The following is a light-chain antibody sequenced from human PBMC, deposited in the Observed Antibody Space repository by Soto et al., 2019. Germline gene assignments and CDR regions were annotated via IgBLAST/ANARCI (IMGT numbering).Light chain of an antibody. CDR2: DVS. CDR3: SSYTSSSTLYV. Sequence: QSVLTQPASVSGSPGQSVTISCTGTSSDVGGYNYVSWYQQHPGRAPKLMIYDVSNRPSGVSHRVSGSKSGNTASLTITGLQAEDEADYYCSSYTSSSTLYVFGTGTKLTVL. V-gene: IGLV2-14*01. CDR1: SSDVGGYNY. J-gene: IGLJ1*01.